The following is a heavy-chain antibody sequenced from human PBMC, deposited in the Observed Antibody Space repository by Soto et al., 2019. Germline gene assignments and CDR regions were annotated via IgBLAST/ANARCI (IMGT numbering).Heavy chain of an antibody. J-gene: IGHJ6*02. CDR2: IYYSGST. Sequence: SETLSLTCTVSGGSISSSSYYWGWIRQPPGKGLEWIGSIYYSGSTYYNPSLKSRVTISVDTSKNQFSLKLSSVTAADTAVYYCEAYYYDSSGVEADYYYGMDVWGQGTTVTVSS. CDR3: EAYYYDSSGVEADYYYGMDV. V-gene: IGHV4-39*01. CDR1: GGSISSSSYY. D-gene: IGHD3-22*01.